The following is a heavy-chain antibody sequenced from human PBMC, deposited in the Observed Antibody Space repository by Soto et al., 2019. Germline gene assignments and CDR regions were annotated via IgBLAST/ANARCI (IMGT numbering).Heavy chain of an antibody. D-gene: IGHD3-3*01. CDR3: ATDSRPVLRFLEWFNGMDV. V-gene: IGHV1-24*01. CDR1: GYTLTELS. J-gene: IGHJ6*02. CDR2: FDPEDGET. Sequence: GASVKVSCKVSGYTLTELSMHWVRQAPGKGLEWMGGFDPEDGETIYAQKFQGRVTMTEDTSTDTAYIELSSLRSEDTAVYYCATDSRPVLRFLEWFNGMDVWGQGTTVTVSS.